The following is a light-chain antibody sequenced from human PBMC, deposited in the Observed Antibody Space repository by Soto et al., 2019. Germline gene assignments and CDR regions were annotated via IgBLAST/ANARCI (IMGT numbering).Light chain of an antibody. CDR1: GGHSSYA. Sequence: QLVLTQPPSASASLGASVKLTCTLSGGHSSYAIAWHQKQPEKVPRYLMDLNNDGSHTKGDGIPDRFSGSSSGAERYLIISSLQSEDEADYYCQTWGTGFQVFGGGAQLTVL. J-gene: IGLJ2*01. V-gene: IGLV4-69*01. CDR3: QTWGTGFQV. CDR2: LNNDGSH.